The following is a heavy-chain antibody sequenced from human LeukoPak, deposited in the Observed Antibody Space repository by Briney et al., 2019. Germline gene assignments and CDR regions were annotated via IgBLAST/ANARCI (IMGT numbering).Heavy chain of an antibody. Sequence: RASVKVSCKASGYTFTSYGISWVRQATGQGLEWMGWMNPNSGNTAYAQKFQGKVTMTRDTSISTAYMELSSLRSEDTAVYYCASITMVRGVIWGQGTLVTVSS. CDR2: MNPNSGNT. D-gene: IGHD3-10*01. CDR3: ASITMVRGVI. V-gene: IGHV1-8*02. J-gene: IGHJ4*02. CDR1: GYTFTSYG.